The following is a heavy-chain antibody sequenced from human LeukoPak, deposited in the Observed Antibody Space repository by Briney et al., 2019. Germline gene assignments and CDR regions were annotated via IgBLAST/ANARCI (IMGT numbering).Heavy chain of an antibody. CDR1: GYTFTDYY. V-gene: IGHV1-2*02. CDR3: ARGTPGYYYV. J-gene: IGHJ4*02. D-gene: IGHD3-10*02. Sequence: ASVKVSCKASGYTFTDYYMHWVRQAPGQGLEWMGWINTNSGATKYAQKFQGRVTMTRDTSISTAYMELSSLRSDDTAVYYCARGTPGYYYVWSQGTLVTVSS. CDR2: INTNSGAT.